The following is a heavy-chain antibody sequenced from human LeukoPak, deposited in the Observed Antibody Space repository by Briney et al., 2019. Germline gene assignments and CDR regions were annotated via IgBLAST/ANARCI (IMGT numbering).Heavy chain of an antibody. J-gene: IGHJ4*02. V-gene: IGHV3-48*03. CDR3: ARDALGTPYFDY. D-gene: IGHD1-26*01. Sequence: PGGSLRLSCAASGFTFSNYEMNWVRQAPGKGLEWVSYISSSGSTIYYADSVKGRFTISRDNAKNSLYLQMNSLRAEDTAVYYCARDALGTPYFDYWGQGTLVTVSS. CDR1: GFTFSNYE. CDR2: ISSSGSTI.